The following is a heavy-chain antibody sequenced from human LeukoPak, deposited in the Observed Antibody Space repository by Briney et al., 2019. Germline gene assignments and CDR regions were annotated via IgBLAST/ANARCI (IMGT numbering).Heavy chain of an antibody. Sequence: GGSLRLSCAASGFTFSSYGMHWVRQAPGNGLARAAVISYDGSNKYYADSVKGRFTISRDNSKNTLYLQMNSLRAEDTAVYYCARDRWNYEGWFDPWGQGTLVTVSS. V-gene: IGHV3-30*03. J-gene: IGHJ5*02. D-gene: IGHD1-7*01. CDR3: ARDRWNYEGWFDP. CDR1: GFTFSSYG. CDR2: ISYDGSNK.